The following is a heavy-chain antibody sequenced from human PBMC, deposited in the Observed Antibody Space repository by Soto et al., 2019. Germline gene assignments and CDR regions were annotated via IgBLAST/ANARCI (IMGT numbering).Heavy chain of an antibody. CDR3: ARIRNYYDSSGYFVREYYFDY. D-gene: IGHD3-22*01. Sequence: GSGPTLVNPTQTLTLTCTFSGFSLSTSGMCVSWIRQPPGKALEWLALIDLDDDKYYSTSLKTRLTISKDTSKNQVVLTMTNMDPVDTATYYCARIRNYYDSSGYFVREYYFDYWGQGTLVTVSS. J-gene: IGHJ4*02. CDR1: GFSLSTSGMC. V-gene: IGHV2-70*01. CDR2: IDLDDDK.